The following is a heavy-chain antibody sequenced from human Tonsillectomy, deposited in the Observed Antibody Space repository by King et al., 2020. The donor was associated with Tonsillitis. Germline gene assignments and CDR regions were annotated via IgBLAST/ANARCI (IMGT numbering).Heavy chain of an antibody. J-gene: IGHJ4*02. CDR1: GFTFSSYS. CDR2: ISSSSSI. CDR3: ARDWGYCSGGSCYFDY. Sequence: VQLVESGGGLVQPGGSLRLSCAASGFTFSSYSMNWVRQAPGKGLEWVSYISSSSSINYDDSVKGRFTISRDNAKNSLYLQMNSLRAEDTAVYYCARDWGYCSGGSCYFDYWGQGTLVTVSS. V-gene: IGHV3-48*01. D-gene: IGHD2-15*01.